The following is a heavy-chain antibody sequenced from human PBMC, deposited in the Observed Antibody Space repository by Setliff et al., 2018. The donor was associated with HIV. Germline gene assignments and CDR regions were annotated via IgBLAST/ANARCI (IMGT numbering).Heavy chain of an antibody. CDR3: ARVRYCSGGSCYGVEFWFDP. Sequence: ASVKVSCKASGYTFTSYYIHWVRQAPGQGLEWMGVIHPSGGSTSYAQSFQDRVTMTRDTSTSTVYMELSSLRTEDTAVYYCARVRYCSGGSCYGVEFWFDPWGQGTLVTVSS. D-gene: IGHD2-15*01. J-gene: IGHJ5*02. V-gene: IGHV1-46*01. CDR1: GYTFTSYY. CDR2: IHPSGGST.